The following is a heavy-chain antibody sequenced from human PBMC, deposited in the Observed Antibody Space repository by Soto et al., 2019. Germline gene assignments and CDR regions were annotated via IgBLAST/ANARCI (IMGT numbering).Heavy chain of an antibody. D-gene: IGHD3-22*01. J-gene: IGHJ4*02. V-gene: IGHV4-34*01. CDR3: ARGISLTVEVQRDAPDKYYFDS. CDR2: INHSGST. Sequence: PSETLSLTCAVYGGSFSGYYWSWIRQPPGKGLEWIGEINHSGSTNYNPSLKSRVTISVDTSKDQFSLKLRSVTAADTAVYYCARGISLTVEVQRDAPDKYYFDSWGLGSLVTVS. CDR1: GGSFSGYY.